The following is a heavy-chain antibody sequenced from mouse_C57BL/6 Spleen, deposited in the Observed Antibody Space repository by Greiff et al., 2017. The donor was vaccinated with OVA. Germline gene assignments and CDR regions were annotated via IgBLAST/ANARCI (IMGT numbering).Heavy chain of an antibody. CDR3: ARDEDYGYPSAY. V-gene: IGHV3-6*01. Sequence: ESGPGLVKPSQSLSLTCSVTGYSITSGYYWNWIRQFPGNKLEWMGYISYDGSNNYNPSLKNRISITRDTSKNQFFLKLNSVTTEDTATYYCARDEDYGYPSAYWGQGTLVTVSA. CDR1: GYSITSGYY. D-gene: IGHD2-2*01. CDR2: ISYDGSN. J-gene: IGHJ3*01.